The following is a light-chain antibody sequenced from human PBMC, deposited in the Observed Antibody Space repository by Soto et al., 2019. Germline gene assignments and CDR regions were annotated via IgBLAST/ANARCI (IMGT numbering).Light chain of an antibody. CDR2: DAS. J-gene: IGKJ1*01. CDR1: QSVSSY. CDR3: QQRRNWPGT. Sequence: EIVLTQSPATLSLSPGERATLSCRASQSVSSYLAWYQQKPGQAPRLLIYDASNRATGIPARLSGSGSGTEVTHTVSSLEPEDFAAYYCQQRRNWPGTFGQGTKVEIK. V-gene: IGKV3-11*01.